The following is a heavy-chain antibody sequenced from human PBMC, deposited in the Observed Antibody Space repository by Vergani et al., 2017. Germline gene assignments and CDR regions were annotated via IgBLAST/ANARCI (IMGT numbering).Heavy chain of an antibody. CDR2: ISGSGGST. CDR3: AKGGTYYYDSSGYPRKYYFDY. J-gene: IGHJ4*02. D-gene: IGHD3-22*01. V-gene: IGHV3-23*04. Sequence: EVQLVESGGGLVQPGGSLRLSCAASGFTFSSYAMSWVRQAPGKGLEWVSAISGSGGSTYYADSVKGRFTISRDNSKNTLYLQMTSLRAEDTAVYYCAKGGTYYYDSSGYPRKYYFDYWGQGTLVTVSS. CDR1: GFTFSSYA.